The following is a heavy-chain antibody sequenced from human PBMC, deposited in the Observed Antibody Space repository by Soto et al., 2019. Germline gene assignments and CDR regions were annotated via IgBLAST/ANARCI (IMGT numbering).Heavy chain of an antibody. CDR2: INHSGST. Sequence: SETLSLTCTVSGGSISSYYWSWIRQPPGTGLEWIGEINHSGSTNYNPSLKSRVTISVNTSKNQFSLKLTSVTAADTAVYYCARHGYSYGGGYFDYWGQGTLVTAPQ. J-gene: IGHJ4*02. CDR3: ARHGYSYGGGYFDY. V-gene: IGHV4-34*01. D-gene: IGHD5-18*01. CDR1: GGSISSYY.